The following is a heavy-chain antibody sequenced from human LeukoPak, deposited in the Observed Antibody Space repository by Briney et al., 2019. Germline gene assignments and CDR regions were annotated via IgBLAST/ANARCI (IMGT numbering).Heavy chain of an antibody. CDR1: GFTFSSYS. Sequence: GGSLRLSCAASGFTFSSYSMNWVRQAPGKGLEWVSYISSSSSTIYYADSVKGRFTISRDNAKNSLYLQMNSLRAEDTAVYYCAREYSSSWDDAFDIWGQGTMVTVSS. D-gene: IGHD6-13*01. V-gene: IGHV3-48*04. CDR2: ISSSSSTI. CDR3: AREYSSSWDDAFDI. J-gene: IGHJ3*02.